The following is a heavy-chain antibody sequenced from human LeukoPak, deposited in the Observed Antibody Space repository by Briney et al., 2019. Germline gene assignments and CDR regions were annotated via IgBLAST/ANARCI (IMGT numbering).Heavy chain of an antibody. D-gene: IGHD2-2*01. J-gene: IGHJ6*04. CDR2: INHSGNT. V-gene: IGHV4-34*01. CDR1: GGSFSGYY. Sequence: SETLSLTCAVYGGSFSGYYWSWIRQPPGKVLEWIGEINHSGNTNYNPSLKSRVTISVDTSKNQFSLKLSSVTAADTAVYYCARGQIVVVPAGSGYYGMDVWGKGTTVTVSS. CDR3: ARGQIVVVPAGSGYYGMDV.